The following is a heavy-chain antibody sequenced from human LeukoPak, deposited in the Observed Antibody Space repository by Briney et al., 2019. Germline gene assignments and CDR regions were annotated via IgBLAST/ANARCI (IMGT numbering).Heavy chain of an antibody. CDR2: ISGSTGRT. J-gene: IGHJ4*02. Sequence: GGSLRLSWAASGFTFSTYAMSWVRQATGKGLEWGSAISGSTGRTYYADSVKGRFTISRDNSKNTLYLQMNNLRAEDTAVYYCAPRVVGSAPFDYWGQGTLVTVSS. V-gene: IGHV3-23*01. CDR3: APRVVGSAPFDY. D-gene: IGHD2-15*01. CDR1: GFTFSTYA.